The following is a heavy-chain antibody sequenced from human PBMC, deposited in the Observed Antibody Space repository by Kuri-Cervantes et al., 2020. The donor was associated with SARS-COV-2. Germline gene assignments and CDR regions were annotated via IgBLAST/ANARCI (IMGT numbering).Heavy chain of an antibody. CDR1: GGSISSSNW. V-gene: IGHV4-4*02. CDR3: ARSGEDYPFDY. CDR2: IYHSGST. D-gene: IGHD3-10*01. Sequence: GSLRLSCAVSGGSISSSNWWSWVRQPPGKGLEWIGEIYHSGSTNYNPSLKSRVTISVDKSKNQFSLKLSSVTAADTAVYYYARSGEDYPFDYWGQGTLVTVSS. J-gene: IGHJ4*02.